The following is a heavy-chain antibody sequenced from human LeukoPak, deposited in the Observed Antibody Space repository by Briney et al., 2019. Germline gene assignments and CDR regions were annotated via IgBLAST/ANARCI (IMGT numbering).Heavy chain of an antibody. CDR3: ASPRYDYSKSGYYYYYMDV. CDR1: GYTFTGYH. Sequence: GASVKVSRKASGYTFTGYHIHWVRQAPGQGLEWMGGIIPIFGTANYAQKFQGRVTITADESTSTAYMELSSLRSEDTAVYYCASPRYDYSKSGYYYYYMDVWGKGTTVTVSS. J-gene: IGHJ6*03. CDR2: IIPIFGTA. V-gene: IGHV1-69*13. D-gene: IGHD4-11*01.